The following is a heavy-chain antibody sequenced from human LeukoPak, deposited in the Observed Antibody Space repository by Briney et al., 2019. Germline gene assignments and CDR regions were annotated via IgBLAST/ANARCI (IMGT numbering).Heavy chain of an antibody. D-gene: IGHD2-2*01. CDR2: ISYSGST. Sequence: PSQTLSLTCTVSGGSISSGDYYWSWIRQPPGKGLEWIGYISYSGSTYYNPSLKSRVTISVDTSKNQFSLKLSSVTAADTAAYYCARYCSSTSCYYFDYWGQGTLVTVS. CDR1: GGSISSGDYY. CDR3: ARYCSSTSCYYFDY. J-gene: IGHJ4*02. V-gene: IGHV4-30-4*01.